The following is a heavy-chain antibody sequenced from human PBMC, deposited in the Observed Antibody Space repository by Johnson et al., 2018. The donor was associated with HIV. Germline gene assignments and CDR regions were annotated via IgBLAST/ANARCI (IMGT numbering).Heavy chain of an antibody. V-gene: IGHV3-30*02. CDR3: AKDHGGDYGDYVRTPDVFDI. CDR1: GFTFSTYG. CDR2: IRYDGSNK. Sequence: QVQLVESGGGVVQPGGSLRLSCAASGFTFSTYGMHWVRQAPGKGLEWVAFIRYDGSNKYYADSVKGRFTISRDNSKNTLYLQMNSLRAEYTAVYYCAKDHGGDYGDYVRTPDVFDIWGQGTVVTVS. D-gene: IGHD4-17*01. J-gene: IGHJ3*02.